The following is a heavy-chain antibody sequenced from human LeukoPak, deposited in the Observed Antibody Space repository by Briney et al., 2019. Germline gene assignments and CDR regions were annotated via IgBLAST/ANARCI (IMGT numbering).Heavy chain of an antibody. CDR3: ARTMAGSTVTTLFSYFDY. J-gene: IGHJ4*02. CDR1: GFTFSSYW. Sequence: GGSLRLSCAASGFTFSSYWMHWVRQAPGKGLEWVSVIYSGGSTYYADSVKGRFTISRHNSKNTLYLQMNSLRAEDTAVYYCARTMAGSTVTTLFSYFDYWGQGTLVTVSS. V-gene: IGHV3-53*04. D-gene: IGHD4-17*01. CDR2: IYSGGST.